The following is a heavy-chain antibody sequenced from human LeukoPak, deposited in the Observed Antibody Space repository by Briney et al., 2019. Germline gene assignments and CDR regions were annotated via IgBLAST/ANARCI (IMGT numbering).Heavy chain of an antibody. Sequence: GGSLRLSCAASGFTFSSYGMHWVRQAPGKGLEWVAVISYDGSNKYYADSVKGRFTISRDNSKNTLYLQMNSLRAEDTAVYSCARVIVTVPGQSDYFDYWGQGTLVTFSS. CDR3: ARVIVTVPGQSDYFDY. CDR1: GFTFSSYG. J-gene: IGHJ4*02. V-gene: IGHV3-30*03. D-gene: IGHD2/OR15-2a*01. CDR2: ISYDGSNK.